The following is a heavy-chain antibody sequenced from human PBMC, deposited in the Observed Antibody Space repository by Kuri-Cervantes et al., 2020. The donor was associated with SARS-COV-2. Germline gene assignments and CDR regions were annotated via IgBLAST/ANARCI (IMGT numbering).Heavy chain of an antibody. J-gene: IGHJ4*02. CDR1: GFTFSSYA. V-gene: IGHV3-30-3*01. CDR2: ISYDGSNK. D-gene: IGHD4-17*01. Sequence: LSLTCAASGFTFSSYAMHWVRQAPGKGLEWAAVISYDGSNKYYADSVKGRFTISRDNSKNTLYLQMNSLRAEDTAVYYCARAPPRRYGDYGIDYWGQGTLVTVSS. CDR3: ARAPPRRYGDYGIDY.